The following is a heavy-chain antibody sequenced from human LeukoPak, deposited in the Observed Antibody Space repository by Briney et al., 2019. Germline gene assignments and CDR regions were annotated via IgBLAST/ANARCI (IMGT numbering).Heavy chain of an antibody. CDR2: NNPGNGNT. Sequence: VASVTASCKASGYTLTDHDIHWVRQAPGQRLEWMGWNNPGNGNTKYSQKFQGRVTITRDTSASTAYMELSSLTSEDTAVYYCANWAGTPAGYFSGPLDYWGQGTPVTVSS. J-gene: IGHJ4*02. CDR3: ANWAGTPAGYFSGPLDY. CDR1: GYTLTDHD. V-gene: IGHV1-3*01. D-gene: IGHD6-19*01.